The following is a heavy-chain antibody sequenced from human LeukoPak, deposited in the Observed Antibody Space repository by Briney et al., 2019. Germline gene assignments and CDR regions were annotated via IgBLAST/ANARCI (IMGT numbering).Heavy chain of an antibody. CDR1: GFTVSSDY. D-gene: IGHD3-9*01. J-gene: IGHJ4*02. Sequence: HSGGSLRLSCAASGFTVSSDYMTWVRQAPGKGLEWVSLMYGAGSTHYADSVRGRFTISRDNSKNTVYVQMNSLRAEDTAVYYCGASSLLTGYFSLNYWGQGTLVTVSS. CDR2: MYGAGST. CDR3: GASSLLTGYFSLNY. V-gene: IGHV3-66*01.